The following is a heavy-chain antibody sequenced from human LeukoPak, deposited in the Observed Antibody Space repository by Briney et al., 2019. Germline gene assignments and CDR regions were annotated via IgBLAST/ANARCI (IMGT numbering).Heavy chain of an antibody. J-gene: IGHJ4*02. D-gene: IGHD3-10*01. Sequence: SETLSLTCTVSGASVSSDGYYWSWIRQPPGKGLESIGYIFYSGSTNYNPSLKSRVTISVDTSNNQFSLKLSSVTAADTAVYYCARDTGLWFGELFNYWGQGTLVTVSS. CDR3: ARDTGLWFGELFNY. CDR2: IFYSGST. CDR1: GASVSSDGYY. V-gene: IGHV4-61*08.